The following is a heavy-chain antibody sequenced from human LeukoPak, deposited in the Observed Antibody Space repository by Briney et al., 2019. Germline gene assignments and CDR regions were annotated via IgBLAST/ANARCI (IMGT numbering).Heavy chain of an antibody. Sequence: PSETLSLTCTVSGGSISSSSYYWGWIRQPPGKGLEWIGSIYYSGSTYYNPSLKSRVTISVDTSKNQFSLKLSSVTAADTAVYYCARDSSRGGLAYGMDVWGQGTTVTVSS. V-gene: IGHV4-39*07. D-gene: IGHD6-19*01. CDR3: ARDSSRGGLAYGMDV. CDR2: IYYSGST. CDR1: GGSISSSSYY. J-gene: IGHJ6*02.